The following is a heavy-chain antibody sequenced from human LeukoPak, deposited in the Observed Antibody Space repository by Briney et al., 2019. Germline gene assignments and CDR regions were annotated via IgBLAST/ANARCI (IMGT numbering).Heavy chain of an antibody. J-gene: IGHJ4*02. CDR1: GYTFTGYY. V-gene: IGHV1-2*02. CDR2: INPNSGGT. Sequence: ASVKVSCKASGYTFTGYYMHWVRQAPGQGLEWMGWINPNSGGTNYAQKFQGRVTMTRDTSISTAYMELSRLRSDDTAVYYCAREVGIVVVPASGYFGYWGQGTLVTVSS. D-gene: IGHD2-2*03. CDR3: AREVGIVVVPASGYFGY.